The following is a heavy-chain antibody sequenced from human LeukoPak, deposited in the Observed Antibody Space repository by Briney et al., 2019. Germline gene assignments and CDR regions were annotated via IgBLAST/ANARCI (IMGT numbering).Heavy chain of an antibody. Sequence: PGGSLRLSCAASGFPFSDSWMHWVRQTPGKALVWVARINGDGSSTHYADFVEGRFTISRDNAKNTLYLQMNSLRAEDTAVYYCAKAQTYYYYYMDVWGKGTTVTISS. CDR2: INGDGSST. V-gene: IGHV3-74*01. CDR1: GFPFSDSW. CDR3: AKAQTYYYYYMDV. J-gene: IGHJ6*03.